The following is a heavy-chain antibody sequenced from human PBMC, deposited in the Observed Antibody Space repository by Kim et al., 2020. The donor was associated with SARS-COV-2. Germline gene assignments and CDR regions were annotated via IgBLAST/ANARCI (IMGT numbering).Heavy chain of an antibody. D-gene: IGHD3-3*01. J-gene: IGHJ3*02. CDR1: GGSFSGYY. CDR3: ARYDFYDAFDI. Sequence: SETLSLTCAVYGGSFSGYYWSWIRQPPGKGLEWIGEINHSGSTNYNPSLKSRVTISVDTSKNQFSLKLSSVTAADTAVYYCARYDFYDAFDIWGQGTMVTVSS. CDR2: INHSGST. V-gene: IGHV4-34*01.